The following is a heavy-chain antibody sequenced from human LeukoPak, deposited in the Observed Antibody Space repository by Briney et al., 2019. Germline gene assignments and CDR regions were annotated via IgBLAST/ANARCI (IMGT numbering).Heavy chain of an antibody. V-gene: IGHV1-24*01. D-gene: IGHD6-13*01. J-gene: IGHJ4*02. Sequence: GASVKVSCKVSGYTLTELSMHWVRQAPGKGLEWMGGFDPEDGETIYAQKFQGRVTMTEDTSTDTAYMELSSLRSEDTAVYYCATDGSSWYPTNFDYWGQETLVTVSS. CDR3: ATDGSSWYPTNFDY. CDR2: FDPEDGET. CDR1: GYTLTELS.